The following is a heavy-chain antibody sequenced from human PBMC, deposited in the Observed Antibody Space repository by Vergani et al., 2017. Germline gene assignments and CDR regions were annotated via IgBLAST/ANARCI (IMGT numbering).Heavy chain of an antibody. Sequence: QLQLQESGPGLVKPSGTLSLTCTVSGGSISSHGYYWGWIRQSPGKGLEWIGKNHYVVSTYYNPSFKSRVTTSLDTSKNQFSLRLTSVTAADTAVYSCARHIYSGSYVDSWGPGTLVTVSS. CDR3: ARHIYSGSYVDS. D-gene: IGHD1-26*01. J-gene: IGHJ5*01. CDR2: NHYVVST. V-gene: IGHV4-39*01. CDR1: GGSISSHGYY.